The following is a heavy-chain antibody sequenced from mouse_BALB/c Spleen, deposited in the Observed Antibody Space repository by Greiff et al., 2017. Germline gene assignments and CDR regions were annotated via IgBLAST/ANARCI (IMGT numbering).Heavy chain of an antibody. J-gene: IGHJ3*01. CDR1: GFTFSDYY. Sequence: DVQLVESGGGLVKPGGSLKLSCAASGFTFSDYYMYWVRQTPEKRLEWVATISDGGSYTYYPDSVKGRFTISRDNAKNNLYLQMSSLKSEDTAMYYCARDRDYGNSWFAYWGQGTLVTVSA. CDR2: ISDGGSYT. D-gene: IGHD2-1*01. V-gene: IGHV5-4*02. CDR3: ARDRDYGNSWFAY.